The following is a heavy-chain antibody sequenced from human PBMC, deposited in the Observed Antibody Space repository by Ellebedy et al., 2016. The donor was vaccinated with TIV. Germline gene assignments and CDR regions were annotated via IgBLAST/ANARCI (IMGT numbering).Heavy chain of an antibody. CDR2: IQPSGGT. D-gene: IGHD6-13*01. Sequence: MPSETLSLTCAVQRGSFSGYYWSWIRQPPGKGLEWIGEIQPSGGTGNNPSLKSRTTLSRGPSKNQVSLRLSSVTAADTAIYYCARGYSRVVVESWGQGTLVTVSS. V-gene: IGHV4-34*04. CDR3: ARGYSRVVVES. J-gene: IGHJ4*02. CDR1: RGSFSGYY.